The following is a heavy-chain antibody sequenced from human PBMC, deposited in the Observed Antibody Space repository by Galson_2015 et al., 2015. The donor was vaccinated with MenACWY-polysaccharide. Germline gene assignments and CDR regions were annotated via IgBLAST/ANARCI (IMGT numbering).Heavy chain of an antibody. D-gene: IGHD2-15*01. J-gene: IGHJ5*02. V-gene: IGHV3-74*01. CDR3: TKAGAKYCRGSSCYFNWFDP. CDR1: GFSFSTYW. CDR2: INADGSAT. Sequence: PLRLSCAASGFSFSTYWMHWVRHAPGKGLVWVSRINADGSATDYADSVRGRFTISRDNAKNTLYLEMNSLRAEDTAVYYCTKAGAKYCRGSSCYFNWFDPWGQGTLVTVSS.